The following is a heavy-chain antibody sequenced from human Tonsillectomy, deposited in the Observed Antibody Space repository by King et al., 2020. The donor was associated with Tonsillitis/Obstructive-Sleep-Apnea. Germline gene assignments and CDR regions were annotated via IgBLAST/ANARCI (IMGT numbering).Heavy chain of an antibody. CDR1: GFTFSAYG. J-gene: IGHJ4*02. CDR2: ISYDGSIK. V-gene: IGHV3-30*18. CDR3: AKGGTTGTRDYFDY. Sequence: VQLVESGGGVVQPGRSLRLSCAASGFTFSAYGIHWVRQSPGKGLEWVAVISYDGSIKYYADSVKGRFTISRDNSKSTLYLQMNSLRAEDTAVYYCAKGGTTGTRDYFDYWGQGTLVTVSS. D-gene: IGHD1-1*01.